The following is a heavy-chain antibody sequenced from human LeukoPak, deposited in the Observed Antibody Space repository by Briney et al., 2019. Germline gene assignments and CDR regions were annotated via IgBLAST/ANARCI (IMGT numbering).Heavy chain of an antibody. Sequence: GSLRLSCAASGFTVSSNHMSWVRQAPGKGLEWVSVIYSGGSTDYADSVKGRFTISRDNLKNTLYLQMNSLRAEDTAVYYCARGPAGYNWGQGTLVTFSS. CDR1: GFTVSSNH. V-gene: IGHV3-53*01. CDR3: ARGPAGYN. J-gene: IGHJ4*02. CDR2: IYSGGST. D-gene: IGHD1-1*01.